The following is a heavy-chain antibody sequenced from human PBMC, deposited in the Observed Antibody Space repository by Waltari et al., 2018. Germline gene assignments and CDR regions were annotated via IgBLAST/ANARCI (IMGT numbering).Heavy chain of an antibody. CDR1: GFTFSSYA. V-gene: IGHV3-23*01. CDR2: ISGSGGST. CDR3: AKEGGSYLWESVLEFDY. J-gene: IGHJ4*02. D-gene: IGHD1-26*01. Sequence: EVQLLESGGGLVQPGGSLRLSCAASGFTFSSYAMIWVRQAPGKGLEWVSAISGSGGSTYYADSVKGRFTISRDNSKNTLYLQMNSLRAEDTAVYYCAKEGGSYLWESVLEFDYWGQGTLVTVSS.